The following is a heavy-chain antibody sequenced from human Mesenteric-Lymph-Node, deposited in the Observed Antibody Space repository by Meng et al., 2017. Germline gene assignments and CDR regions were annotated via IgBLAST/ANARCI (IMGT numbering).Heavy chain of an antibody. Sequence: ASVKVSCKASGYTFTGYYIHWVRQAPRQGLEWMGRINLNSGGTNYAQKFQGRVTMTRDTSISTAYMELSSLRSDDTATYYCARANLSDVFWGEYYYPMDVWGQGTTVTVSS. V-gene: IGHV1-2*06. J-gene: IGHJ6*02. CDR3: ARANLSDVFWGEYYYPMDV. D-gene: IGHD7-27*01. CDR1: GYTFTGYY. CDR2: INLNSGGT.